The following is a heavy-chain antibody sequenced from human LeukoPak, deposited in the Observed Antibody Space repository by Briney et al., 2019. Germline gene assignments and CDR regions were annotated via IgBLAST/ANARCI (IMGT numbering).Heavy chain of an antibody. J-gene: IGHJ4*02. CDR2: INSDGSST. CDR1: GFDFSNFG. V-gene: IGHV3-74*01. Sequence: PGGSLRLSCAASGFDFSNFGMHWVRQAPGKGLVWVSRINSDGSSTSYADSVKGRFTISRDNAKNTLYLQMNSLRAEDTAVYYCARDGKLYYDSSGYELGYWGQGTLVTVSS. CDR3: ARDGKLYYDSSGYELGY. D-gene: IGHD3-22*01.